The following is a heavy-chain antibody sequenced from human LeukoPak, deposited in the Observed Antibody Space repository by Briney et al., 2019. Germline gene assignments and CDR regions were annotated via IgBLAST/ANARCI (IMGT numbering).Heavy chain of an antibody. V-gene: IGHV4-59*01. CDR3: VRVLTKIRRGPLPNWFDP. D-gene: IGHD3-10*01. J-gene: IGHJ5*02. CDR1: GGSIGSYD. CDR2: IYYSGGT. Sequence: PSETLSLTCTVSGGSIGSYDWSWIRQPPGKGLEWIGYIYYSGGTNYNPSLMSRGTISVDTTKNQFSLKLSSVTAADAAVYYCVRVLTKIRRGPLPNWFDPLGGGTLVTVSS.